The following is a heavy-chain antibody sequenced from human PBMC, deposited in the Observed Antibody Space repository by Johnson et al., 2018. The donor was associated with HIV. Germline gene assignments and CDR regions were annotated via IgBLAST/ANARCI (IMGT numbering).Heavy chain of an antibody. D-gene: IGHD3-22*01. CDR2: ISNDGRNK. Sequence: QVQLVESGGGVVQPGRSLRLSCAASGFTFSSYSMHWVRQAPGKGLEWVAGISNDGRNKYYADSVKGRFTISRDNSKNTLFLQMNSLRAEDTAVYYCAKAMGGWLLAHAFDIWGQGTMVTISS. V-gene: IGHV3-30*04. J-gene: IGHJ3*02. CDR1: GFTFSSYS. CDR3: AKAMGGWLLAHAFDI.